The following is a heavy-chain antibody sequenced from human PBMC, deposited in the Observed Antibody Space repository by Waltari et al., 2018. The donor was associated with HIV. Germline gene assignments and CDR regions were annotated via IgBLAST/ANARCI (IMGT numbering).Heavy chain of an antibody. D-gene: IGHD3-10*01. Sequence: QVHLVQSGAEVRTPGSSVTVSCQASGCPFTSHSNNWVRQAPGQGLAWMGRVIPMSGTTNKAQKFQGRVTITADKSTTTSYMELTSLRTEDTAVYYCASARETMGVDFDFWGQGTLVTVSS. CDR3: ASARETMGVDFDF. V-gene: IGHV1-69*08. J-gene: IGHJ4*02. CDR1: GCPFTSHS. CDR2: VIPMSGTT.